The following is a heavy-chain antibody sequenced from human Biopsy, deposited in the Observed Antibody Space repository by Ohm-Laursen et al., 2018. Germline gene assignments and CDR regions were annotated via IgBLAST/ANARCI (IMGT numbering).Heavy chain of an antibody. D-gene: IGHD3-10*01. V-gene: IGHV4-39*01. CDR3: ARQEFAASPLDY. CDR1: GGSISSYY. CDR2: IYYSGST. J-gene: IGHJ4*02. Sequence: TLSLTCTVSGGSISSYYWNWIRQPPGRGLEWIGSIYYSGSTYYNPSLKRRVTISADRSKNHFSLKLPPVSVADTAMYYCARQEFAASPLDYWGQGSLVTVSS.